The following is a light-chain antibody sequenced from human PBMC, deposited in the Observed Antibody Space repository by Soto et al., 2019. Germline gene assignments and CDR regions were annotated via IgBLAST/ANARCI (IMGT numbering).Light chain of an antibody. CDR2: GAS. J-gene: IGKJ2*01. V-gene: IGKV3-20*01. CDR3: QQYDASSRYT. Sequence: EIVLTQSPGTLSLSPGEGTTLSCRASQSIDGNHLAWYQQRPGQPPSLLIYGASHRATGVPDRFSGIGSGTDFTLTINRLEPEDFAVYSCQQYDASSRYTFGRGTKLEI. CDR1: QSIDGNH.